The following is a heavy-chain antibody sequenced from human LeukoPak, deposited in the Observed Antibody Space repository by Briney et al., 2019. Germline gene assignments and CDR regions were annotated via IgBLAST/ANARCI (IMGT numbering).Heavy chain of an antibody. CDR3: AGDGTGVLPGDAFDI. Sequence: GGSLTLSCAASGFTFSTHSMNWVRQAPGKGLEWVSYISHTGNDIYYGESVKGRFTISRDNAKNSLYLQMHTLRAEDTAVYYCAGDGTGVLPGDAFDIWSQGTMVTASS. D-gene: IGHD1-1*01. CDR1: GFTFSTHS. J-gene: IGHJ3*02. CDR2: ISHTGNDI. V-gene: IGHV3-21*05.